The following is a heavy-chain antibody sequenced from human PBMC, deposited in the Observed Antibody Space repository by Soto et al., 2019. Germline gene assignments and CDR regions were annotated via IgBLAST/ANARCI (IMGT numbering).Heavy chain of an antibody. J-gene: IGHJ6*02. D-gene: IGHD3-16*01. CDR1: GGSISSYY. CDR2: IYYSGST. CDR3: ARYETRLWGVFYYYYGMDV. V-gene: IGHV4-59*01. Sequence: SETLSLTCTVSGGSISSYYWSWIRQPPGKGLEWIGYIYYSGSTNYNPSLKSRVTISVDTSKNQFSLKLSSVTAADTAMYYCARYETRLWGVFYYYYGMDVWGQGTAVTVSS.